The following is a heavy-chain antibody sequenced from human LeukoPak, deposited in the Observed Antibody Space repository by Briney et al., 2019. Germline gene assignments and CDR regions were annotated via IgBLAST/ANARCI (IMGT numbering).Heavy chain of an antibody. CDR3: ARGMGGNYFNLFDY. D-gene: IGHD4-23*01. Sequence: SETLSLTCTVSGDSIGSYYWSWIRQPAGKGLEWIGRIYTSGSTNYNPSLKSRVAMSVDTSKNQFSLKLSSMTAADTAVYFCARGMGGNYFNLFDYWGQGTLVTVSS. V-gene: IGHV4-4*07. J-gene: IGHJ4*02. CDR2: IYTSGST. CDR1: GDSIGSYY.